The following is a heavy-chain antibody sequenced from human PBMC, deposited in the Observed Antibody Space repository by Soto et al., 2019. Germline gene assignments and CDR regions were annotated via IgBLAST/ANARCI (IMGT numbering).Heavy chain of an antibody. J-gene: IGHJ4*02. CDR3: ARSRSTVAVATSAFDY. Sequence: PGESLKISCKGSGYSFTSYWINWVRQVPGKGLEWMGKIDPSDSYTNYSPSFQGHVTISADKSITTAYLQWSSLKASDTAMYYCARSRSTVAVATSAFDYWGQGTLVTVSS. V-gene: IGHV5-10-1*01. CDR2: IDPSDSYT. D-gene: IGHD6-19*01. CDR1: GYSFTSYW.